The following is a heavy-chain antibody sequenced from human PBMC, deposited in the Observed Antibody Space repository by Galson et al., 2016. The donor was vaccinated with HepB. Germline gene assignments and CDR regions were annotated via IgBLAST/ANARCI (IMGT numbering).Heavy chain of an antibody. CDR1: GWSISSYY. V-gene: IGHV4-59*01. CDR2: LHSTGNT. D-gene: IGHD4-11*01. Sequence: ETLSLTCTVSGWSISSYYWSWIRQPPEKGLEWIGYLHSTGNTIYTPSLKSRVTISVDTSKNQFSMRLTSVTAADTGVYYCARIGGLSYSGVDVWGKGTTVTVSS. J-gene: IGHJ6*04. CDR3: ARIGGLSYSGVDV.